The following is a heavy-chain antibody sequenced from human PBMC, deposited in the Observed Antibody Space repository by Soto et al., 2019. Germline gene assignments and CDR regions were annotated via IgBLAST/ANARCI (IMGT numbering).Heavy chain of an antibody. CDR2: IYYSGST. CDR3: ASLAATGFRSWFDP. J-gene: IGHJ5*02. CDR1: GGSISSYY. V-gene: IGHV4-59*01. D-gene: IGHD2-15*01. Sequence: SETLSLTCTVSGGSISSYYWSWIRQPPGKGLEWIGYIYYSGSTNYNPSLKSRVTISVDTSKNQFSLKLSSVTAADTAVYYCASLAATGFRSWFDPWGQGTLVTVSS.